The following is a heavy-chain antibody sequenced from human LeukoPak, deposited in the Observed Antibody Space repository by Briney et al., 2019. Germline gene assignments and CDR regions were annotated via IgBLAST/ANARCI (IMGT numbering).Heavy chain of an antibody. V-gene: IGHV1-69*04. Sequence: GASVKVPCKASGGTFSSYAISWVRQAPGQGLEWMGRIIPILGIANYAQKFQGRVTITADKSTSTAYMELSSLRSEDTAVYYCARALYYYGSGSYLYGMDVWGQGTTVTVSS. CDR3: ARALYYYGSGSYLYGMDV. CDR2: IIPILGIA. CDR1: GGTFSSYA. J-gene: IGHJ6*02. D-gene: IGHD3-10*01.